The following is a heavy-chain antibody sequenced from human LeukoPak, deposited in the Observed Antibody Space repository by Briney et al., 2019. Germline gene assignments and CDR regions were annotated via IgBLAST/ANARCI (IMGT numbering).Heavy chain of an antibody. J-gene: IGHJ4*02. CDR3: ARGGSHEPHDY. D-gene: IGHD1-14*01. V-gene: IGHV4-59*08. CDR1: GGSISGYF. Sequence: KPSETLSLTCTVSGGSISGYFWSWIRQPPGKGLEWFGYISYSGSTNYNPSLKSRITISVDTSKNQFSLKLSSVTAADTAVYYCARGGSHEPHDYWGQGTLVTVPS. CDR2: ISYSGST.